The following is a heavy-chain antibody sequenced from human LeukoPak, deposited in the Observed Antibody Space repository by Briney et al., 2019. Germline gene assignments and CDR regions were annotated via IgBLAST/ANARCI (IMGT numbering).Heavy chain of an antibody. D-gene: IGHD6-19*01. V-gene: IGHV3-21*01. CDR3: ASGVAVAAVDRSYFDY. Sequence: AGGSLRLSCAASGFTFSRNNMNWVRQTPGKGLEWVTSISSSSSYIYCADSVKGRFTVSRDNAKNSLYLQMNSLRAEDTAVYYCASGVAVAAVDRSYFDYWGQGTLVTVSS. J-gene: IGHJ4*02. CDR1: GFTFSRNN. CDR2: ISSSSSYI.